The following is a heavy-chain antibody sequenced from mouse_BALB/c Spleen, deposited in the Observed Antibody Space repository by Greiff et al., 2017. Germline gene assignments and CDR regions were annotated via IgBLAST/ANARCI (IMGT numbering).Heavy chain of an antibody. CDR2: ISYSGST. Sequence: EVKLVESGPSLVKPSQTLSLTCSVTGDSITSGYWNWIRKFPGNKLEYMGYISYSGSTYYNPSLKSRISITRDTSKNQYYLQLNSVTTEDTATYYCASIYYGPYYFDYWGQGTTLTVSS. J-gene: IGHJ2*01. D-gene: IGHD2-1*01. CDR3: ASIYYGPYYFDY. V-gene: IGHV3-8*02. CDR1: GDSITSGY.